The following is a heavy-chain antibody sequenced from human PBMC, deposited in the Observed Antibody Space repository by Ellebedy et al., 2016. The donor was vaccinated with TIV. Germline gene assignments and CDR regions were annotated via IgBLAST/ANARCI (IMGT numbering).Heavy chain of an antibody. CDR1: GFTFSSYG. J-gene: IGHJ4*02. V-gene: IGHV3-21*01. CDR2: ISSGSSYI. D-gene: IGHD6-19*01. CDR3: ARGDRGWALDY. Sequence: GESLKISCAASGFTFSSYGMHWVRQAPGKGLEWVSCISSGSSYIYHTDSVKGRFTISRDNARNSLFLQMNSLRAEDTAVYFCARGDRGWALDYWGPGTLVTVSS.